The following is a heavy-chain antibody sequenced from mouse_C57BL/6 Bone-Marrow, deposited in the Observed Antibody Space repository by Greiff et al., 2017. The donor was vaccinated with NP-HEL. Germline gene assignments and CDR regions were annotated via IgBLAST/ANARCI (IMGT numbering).Heavy chain of an antibody. V-gene: IGHV2-2*01. CDR3: SRNCHYYGSSWFAY. Sequence: VQLQESGPGLVQPSPSLSIPCTASGFSLTSYGVHWVRQSPGKGLEWLGVIWSGGSTDYNAAFISRLSISKDNSKSQVFFKMNSLQADDTSLYYCSRNCHYYGSSWFAYSGQGTLVTVSA. J-gene: IGHJ3*01. CDR1: GFSLTSYG. D-gene: IGHD1-1*01. CDR2: IWSGGST.